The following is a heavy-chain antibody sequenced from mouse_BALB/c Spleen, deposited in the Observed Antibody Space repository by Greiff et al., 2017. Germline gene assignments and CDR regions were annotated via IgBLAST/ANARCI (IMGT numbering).Heavy chain of an antibody. CDR3: ARSNYGNDY. CDR2: ISSGSSTI. V-gene: IGHV5-17*02. D-gene: IGHD2-1*01. J-gene: IGHJ2*01. Sequence: EVQRVESGGGLVQPGGSRKLSCAASGFTFSSFGMHWVRQAPEKGLEWVAYISSGSSTIYYADTVKGRFTISRDNPKNTLFLQMTSLRSEDTAMYYCARSNYGNDYWGQGTTLTVSS. CDR1: GFTFSSFG.